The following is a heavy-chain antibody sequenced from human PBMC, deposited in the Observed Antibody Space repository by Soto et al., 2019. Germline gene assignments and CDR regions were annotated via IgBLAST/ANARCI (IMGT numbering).Heavy chain of an antibody. CDR1: GFTFSSYA. D-gene: IGHD2-2*01. CDR2: ISGSGGST. Sequence: EVQLLESGGGLVQPGGSLRLSCAASGFTFSSYAMSWVRQAPGKGLEWVSAISGSGGSTYYADSVKGRFTISRDNSKNTLYLQMNSLRAEDTAVYYCAKGLVPAASQDYYYYYMDVWGKGTTVTVSS. CDR3: AKGLVPAASQDYYYYYMDV. J-gene: IGHJ6*03. V-gene: IGHV3-23*01.